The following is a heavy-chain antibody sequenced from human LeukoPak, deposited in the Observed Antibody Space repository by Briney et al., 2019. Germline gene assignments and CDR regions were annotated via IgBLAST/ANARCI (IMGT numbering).Heavy chain of an antibody. Sequence: TSETLSLTCTVSGGSISSSSYYWGWIRQPPGKGLEWIGSIHYGGSTYYNPSLKSRVTISVDTSKNQFSLKLSSVTAADTAVYYCARRSDSSGLYWGQGTLVAVST. CDR2: IHYGGST. CDR1: GGSISSSSYY. D-gene: IGHD3-22*01. J-gene: IGHJ4*02. V-gene: IGHV4-39*01. CDR3: ARRSDSSGLY.